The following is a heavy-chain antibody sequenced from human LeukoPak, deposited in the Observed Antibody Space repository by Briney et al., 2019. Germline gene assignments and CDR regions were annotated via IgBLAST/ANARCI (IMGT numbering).Heavy chain of an antibody. V-gene: IGHV1-18*01. D-gene: IGHD3-9*01. Sequence: ASVKVSCKASGYTFTSYGISWVRQAPGQGLEWMGWISAYNGNTNYAQKLQGRVTMTTDTSTSTACMELRSLRSDDTAVYYCAREVALTGPHPTYYYYYGMYVWGQGTTVTVSS. CDR3: AREVALTGPHPTYYYYYGMYV. CDR1: GYTFTSYG. J-gene: IGHJ6*02. CDR2: ISAYNGNT.